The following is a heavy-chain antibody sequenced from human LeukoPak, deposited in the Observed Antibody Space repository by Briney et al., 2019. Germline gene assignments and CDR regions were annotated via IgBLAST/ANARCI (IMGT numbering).Heavy chain of an antibody. J-gene: IGHJ4*02. CDR1: GGSISSYY. CDR2: INYSGST. V-gene: IGHV4-59*08. Sequence: PSETLSLTCTVSGGSISSYYWSWIRQPPGKGLEWIGYINYSGSTNYNPSLKSRVTISVDTSKNQFFLKLSSVTAADTAVYYCARHMGLGYSYGYPYFDYWGQGTLVTVSS. D-gene: IGHD5-18*01. CDR3: ARHMGLGYSYGYPYFDY.